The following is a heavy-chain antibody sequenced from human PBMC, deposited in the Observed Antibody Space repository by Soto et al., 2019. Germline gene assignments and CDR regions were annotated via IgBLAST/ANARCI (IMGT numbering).Heavy chain of an antibody. V-gene: IGHV1-69*02. CDR1: GGTFSSYT. J-gene: IGHJ4*02. CDR2: IIPILGIA. Sequence: QVQLVQSGAEVKKPGSSVKVSCKASGGTFSSYTISWVRQAPGQGLEWMGRIIPILGIANYAQKFQGRVTITADKSTSTAYMELSSLRSEDTAVYYCARSVVEQQLVKGYDYWGQGTLVTVSS. D-gene: IGHD6-13*01. CDR3: ARSVVEQQLVKGYDY.